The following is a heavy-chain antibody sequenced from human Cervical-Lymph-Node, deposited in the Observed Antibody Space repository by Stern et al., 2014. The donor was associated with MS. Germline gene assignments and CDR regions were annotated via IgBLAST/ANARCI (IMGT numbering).Heavy chain of an antibody. Sequence: QVTLKESGPALVKPTQTLTLTCTFSGFSLSTSGLGVGWIRQPPGEALEWLAYIYWDDQKRYSPSLKSRLTITKDTSNNQVVLTLTNVDPVDTATYYCAHRTEGPFDYWGQGTLVTVSS. J-gene: IGHJ4*02. V-gene: IGHV2-5*02. CDR2: IYWDDQK. CDR3: AHRTEGPFDY. CDR1: GFSLSTSGLG.